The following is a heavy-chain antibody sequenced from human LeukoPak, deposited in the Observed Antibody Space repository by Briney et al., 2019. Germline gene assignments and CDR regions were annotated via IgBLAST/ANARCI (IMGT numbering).Heavy chain of an antibody. CDR2: ISASGGST. CDR3: AKADGSWTYDP. CDR1: GFTFSSYA. J-gene: IGHJ5*02. D-gene: IGHD5-24*01. Sequence: GGSLRLSCTASGFTFSSYAMSWVRQAPGKGLEWVSAISASGGSTLYADSVKGRFTISRDNSKNTLFLQMNSLRAEDTAVYYCAKADGSWTYDPWGQGTLVTVSS. V-gene: IGHV3-23*01.